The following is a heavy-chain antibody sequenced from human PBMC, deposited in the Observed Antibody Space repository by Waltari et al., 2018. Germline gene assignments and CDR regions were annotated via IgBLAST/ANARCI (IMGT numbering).Heavy chain of an antibody. D-gene: IGHD6-19*01. CDR3: ARVGGVAGWFDY. J-gene: IGHJ4*02. Sequence: EVQLVESGGGLVQPGGSLRLSCAASGFTFSSYWMSWVRQAPGKGLGWVANIKKEGSEKYYVDSVKGRFTISRDNAKNSLYLQMNSLRAEDTAVYYCARVGGVAGWFDYWGQGTLVTVSS. V-gene: IGHV3-7*01. CDR1: GFTFSSYW. CDR2: IKKEGSEK.